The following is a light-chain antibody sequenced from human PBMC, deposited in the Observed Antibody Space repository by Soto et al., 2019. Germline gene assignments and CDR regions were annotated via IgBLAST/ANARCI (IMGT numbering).Light chain of an antibody. Sequence: VLTQPPSVSGAPGQRVTISCAGSSSDIGAGYDVHWYQQLPGTAPKLLIYGNTNRPSGVPDRFSGSKSGTSASLAITGLQAEDEADYYCQSYDSGLSGYVFGTGTKLTVL. CDR2: GNT. CDR1: SSDIGAGYD. CDR3: QSYDSGLSGYV. J-gene: IGLJ1*01. V-gene: IGLV1-40*01.